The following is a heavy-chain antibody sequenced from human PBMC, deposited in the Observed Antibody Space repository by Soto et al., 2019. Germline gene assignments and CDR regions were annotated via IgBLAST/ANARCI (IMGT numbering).Heavy chain of an antibody. V-gene: IGHV3-23*01. J-gene: IGHJ6*01. D-gene: IGHD2-2*01. CDR1: VFTFSTYG. CDR2: ISFSGGAT. CDR3: AKGAMPSFYALDV. Sequence: WGSLRISCATSVFTFSTYGMTWVRQAPGKGPEWVSGISFSGGATYYADSVKGRFTISRDNSKTTLYLQMNSLRAEDTAVYYCAKGAMPSFYALDVWGQRTPVTVSS.